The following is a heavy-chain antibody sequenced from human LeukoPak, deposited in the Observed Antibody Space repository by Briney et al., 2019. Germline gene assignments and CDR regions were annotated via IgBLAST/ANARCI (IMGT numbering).Heavy chain of an antibody. V-gene: IGHV1-46*01. Sequence: ASVKVSCKASGYTFTSYYMHWVRQAPGQGLEWMGIMNPGGSTIYAQKFQGRVTMTRDTSTSTVYMELSSLRSDDTAVYYCARVESRTLAVAGLDYWGQGTLVTVSS. CDR3: ARVESRTLAVAGLDY. CDR1: GYTFTSYY. CDR2: MNPGGST. D-gene: IGHD6-19*01. J-gene: IGHJ4*02.